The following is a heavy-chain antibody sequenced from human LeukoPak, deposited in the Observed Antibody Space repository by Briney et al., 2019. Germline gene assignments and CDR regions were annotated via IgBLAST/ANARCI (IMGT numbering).Heavy chain of an antibody. V-gene: IGHV4-59*01. D-gene: IGHD3-3*01. Sequence: SETLSLTFTVSDGSIRCDYWSWIRQPPGKGLEWIGYIYYSGSTNYNPSLKSRVTVSVDTSKNQFSLKVYSVTAADTAVYYCATLHYDVWNGYFNCRGQGTLVTVSS. CDR3: ATLHYDVWNGYFNC. CDR2: IYYSGST. CDR1: DGSIRCDY. J-gene: IGHJ4*02.